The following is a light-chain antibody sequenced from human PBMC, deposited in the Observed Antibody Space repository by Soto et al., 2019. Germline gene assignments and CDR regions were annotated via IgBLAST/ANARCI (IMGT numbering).Light chain of an antibody. CDR2: DVS. CDR1: SSDVGGYNY. CDR3: SSYTSSSTLV. V-gene: IGLV2-14*01. J-gene: IGLJ1*01. Sequence: QSALTQPASVSGSPGQSITISCTGTSSDVGGYNYFSWYQQHPGKAPKLMIYDVSNRPSGVSNRFSGAKSGNTAALTISGVLAEDEADYYCSSYTSSSTLVFGTGTKLTVL.